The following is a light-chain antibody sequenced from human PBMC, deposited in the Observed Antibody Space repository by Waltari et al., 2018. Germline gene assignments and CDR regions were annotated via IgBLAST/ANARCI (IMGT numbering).Light chain of an antibody. CDR2: YVT. CDR1: SRDISAYHF. V-gene: IGLV2-14*03. Sequence: QPALTQPASMSGSPGQSVTISCTGPSRDISAYHFVSWYQQHPGKGPKLIIYYVTNRASGVSNRFSGSKSGNRASLTISGLQAEDEADYYCSAYISRSISYVIFGGGTKLTVL. CDR3: SAYISRSISYVI. J-gene: IGLJ2*01.